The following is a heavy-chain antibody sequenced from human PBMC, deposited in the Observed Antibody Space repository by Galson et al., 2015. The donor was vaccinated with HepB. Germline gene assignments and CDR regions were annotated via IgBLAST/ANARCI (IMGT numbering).Heavy chain of an antibody. D-gene: IGHD3-10*01. CDR2: ISGSGGGT. V-gene: IGHV3-23*01. Sequence: SLRLSCAASGFTFSSYAMSWVRQAPGKGLEWVSGISGSGGGTYYADSVKGRFTVSRDNSKNTLYLQMRSLRAEDTAVYYCAKDVPASYYNFPYYFDYWGQGALVTVSS. CDR3: AKDVPASYYNFPYYFDY. J-gene: IGHJ4*02. CDR1: GFTFSSYA.